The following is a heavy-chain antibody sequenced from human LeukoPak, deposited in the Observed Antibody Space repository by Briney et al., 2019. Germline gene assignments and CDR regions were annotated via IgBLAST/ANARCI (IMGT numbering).Heavy chain of an antibody. CDR2: ISWASGSL. J-gene: IGHJ3*01. CDR3: AKDRQKGSSLAAAGDAFDV. V-gene: IGHV3-9*03. Sequence: GGSLRLSCIGSGFTFDDYAMHWVRQVPGKGPEWVSGISWASGSLAYADSVKGRFTVSRDNAKNSLYLQMNSLRSEDMALYYCAKDRQKGSSLAAAGDAFDVWGHGTMVIVSS. D-gene: IGHD6-13*01. CDR1: GFTFDDYA.